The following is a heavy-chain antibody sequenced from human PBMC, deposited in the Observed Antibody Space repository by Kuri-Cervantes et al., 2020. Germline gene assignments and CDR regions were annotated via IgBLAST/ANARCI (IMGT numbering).Heavy chain of an antibody. CDR3: AKEVITSH. D-gene: IGHD3-22*01. CDR2: ISWNSGSI. V-gene: IGHV3-9*01. Sequence: SLKISCAASGFTFDDYAMHWVRQAPGKGLEWVSGISWNSGSIGYADSVKDRFTISRDNSKNTTYLQMDSLRLEDTAIYYCAKEVITSHWGQGTLVTVSS. J-gene: IGHJ4*02. CDR1: GFTFDDYA.